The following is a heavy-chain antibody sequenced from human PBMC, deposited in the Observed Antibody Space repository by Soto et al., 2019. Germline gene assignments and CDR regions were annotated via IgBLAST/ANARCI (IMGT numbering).Heavy chain of an antibody. D-gene: IGHD2-2*01. Sequence: PLQTLSLTCAFSGDSVSRNSAAWNCIRQSPSRGLEWLGRTYYRSKWYSDYAESVKSRITINPHTSKNQFSLQLSSATPEDTAVYYCARLGIRYYQLTQCHSFDYWGQGALVTVSS. V-gene: IGHV6-1*01. CDR3: ARLGIRYYQLTQCHSFDY. J-gene: IGHJ4*02. CDR1: GDSVSRNSAA. CDR2: TYYRSKWYS.